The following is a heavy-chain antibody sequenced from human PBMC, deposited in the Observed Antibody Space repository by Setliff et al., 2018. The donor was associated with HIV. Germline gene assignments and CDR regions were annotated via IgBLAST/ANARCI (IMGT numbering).Heavy chain of an antibody. CDR2: IYYSGST. D-gene: IGHD2-15*01. J-gene: IGHJ3*02. Sequence: SSETLSLTCTVSGGSISSNYWSWMRQPPGKGLEWIGHIYYSGSTNYNPSLKSRVTISVDTSRNQFSLNLSSVTAADTAVYYCARFPLLHKNAFDIWGQGTMVT. CDR1: GGSISSNY. V-gene: IGHV4-59*01. CDR3: ARFPLLHKNAFDI.